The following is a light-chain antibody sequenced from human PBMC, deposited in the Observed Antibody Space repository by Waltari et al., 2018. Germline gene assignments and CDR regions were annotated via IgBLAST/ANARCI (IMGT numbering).Light chain of an antibody. CDR1: TRDVGRYNY. V-gene: IGLV2-14*01. Sequence: QSALTQPASVSGSPGQSITISCTGTTRDVGRYNYVSWYQCHPGKAPELIIYEVTNRASGVSDRFPGAKSGNTASLSISGLQPEDEADYYCSSYTSIKTPYVVFGGGTKVTVL. J-gene: IGLJ2*01. CDR2: EVT. CDR3: SSYTSIKTPYVV.